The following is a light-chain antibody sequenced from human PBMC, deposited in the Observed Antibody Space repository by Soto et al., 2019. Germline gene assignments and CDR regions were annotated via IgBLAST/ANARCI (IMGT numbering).Light chain of an antibody. V-gene: IGKV3-15*01. J-gene: IGKJ1*01. CDR3: QQYNNWPRRT. Sequence: EIVLTQSPAALSVSPGEGSTVSCSASPSVSSNLAWYQQKPGQAPRLLIYGASTRATGIPARFSGSGSGTEFTLTISSLQSEDFAVYYCQQYNNWPRRTFGQGTKVDI. CDR1: PSVSSN. CDR2: GAS.